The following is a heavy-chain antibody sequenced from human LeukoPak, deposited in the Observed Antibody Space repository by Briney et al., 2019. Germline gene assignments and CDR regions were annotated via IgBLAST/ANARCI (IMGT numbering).Heavy chain of an antibody. V-gene: IGHV3-21*01. CDR3: ARAYCGRTSCYTREGGMDV. Sequence: GGSLRLSCAASGFTFSTYNMNWVRQAPGKGLEWVSSITSSSASTYYADSVKGRFTLSRDNAKNSLYLQMNSLRAEDTAVYYCARAYCGRTSCYTREGGMDVWGQGTTVTVSS. CDR2: ITSSSAST. D-gene: IGHD2-2*01. J-gene: IGHJ6*02. CDR1: GFTFSTYN.